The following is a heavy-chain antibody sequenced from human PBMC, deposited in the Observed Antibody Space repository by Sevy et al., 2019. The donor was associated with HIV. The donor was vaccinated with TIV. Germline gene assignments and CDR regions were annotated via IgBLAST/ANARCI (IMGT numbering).Heavy chain of an antibody. J-gene: IGHJ4*02. CDR3: AKARVYSSGWYDY. CDR1: GFTFGDYA. Sequence: GGSLRLSCAASGFTFGDYAMHWVRQAPGKGLEWVSGIGWNSISIGYADSVKGRFTISRDNAKNSLYLQMNSLRAEDTALYYCAKARVYSSGWYDYWGQGTLVTVSS. CDR2: IGWNSISI. D-gene: IGHD6-19*01. V-gene: IGHV3-9*01.